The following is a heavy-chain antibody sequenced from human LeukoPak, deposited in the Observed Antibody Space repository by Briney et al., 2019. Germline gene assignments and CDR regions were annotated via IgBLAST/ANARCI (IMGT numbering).Heavy chain of an antibody. CDR1: GGSIYSGGYY. Sequence: SQTLSLTCTVSGGSIYSGGYYWTWIRQHPGKGLEWIGYIYYGGSSYYDPSLKSRVVISVDTSDNQFSLRLSSVTAADTAVYYCARGRTHGANSCLFDFWGQGTLVTASS. CDR2: IYYGGSS. V-gene: IGHV4-31*03. CDR3: ARGRTHGANSCLFDF. J-gene: IGHJ4*02. D-gene: IGHD4-23*01.